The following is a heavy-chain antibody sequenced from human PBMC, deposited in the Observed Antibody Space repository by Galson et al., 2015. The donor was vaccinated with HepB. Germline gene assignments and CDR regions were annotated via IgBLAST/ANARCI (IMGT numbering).Heavy chain of an antibody. CDR3: TTTFRPEDCIDY. V-gene: IGHV3-15*01. D-gene: IGHD3/OR15-3a*01. Sequence: PLRLCCAASGFTFTDAWVSWVRQAPGMGLEWVGRIKSKPFGGTVDYATPVKGRFTISRDESKHTLSLLMNSLKTEYTAVYYCTTTFRPEDCIDYWGQGNLVTVSS. CDR1: GFTFTDAW. CDR2: IKSKPFGGTV. J-gene: IGHJ4*02.